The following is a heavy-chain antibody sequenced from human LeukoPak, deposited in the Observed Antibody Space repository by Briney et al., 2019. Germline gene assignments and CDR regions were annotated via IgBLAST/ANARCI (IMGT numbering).Heavy chain of an antibody. D-gene: IGHD2-2*01. Sequence: SQTLSLTCTVSGVSISSGGYYWSWIRQHPGKGLEWIGYIFYSGSTNYNPSLKSRVTISVDTSKNQFSLKLSSVTAADTAVYYCARVLPGYCSSTSCYYFDYWGQGTLVTVSS. CDR3: ARVLPGYCSSTSCYYFDY. CDR2: IFYSGST. CDR1: GVSISSGGYY. V-gene: IGHV4-31*03. J-gene: IGHJ4*02.